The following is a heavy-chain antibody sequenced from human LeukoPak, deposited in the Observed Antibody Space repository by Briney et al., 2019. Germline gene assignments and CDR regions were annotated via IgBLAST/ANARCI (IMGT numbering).Heavy chain of an antibody. Sequence: GGSLRLSCAASGFTFSSYGMHWVRQAPGKGLEWVSVIYSGGSTYYADSVKGRFTISRDNSKNTLYLQMNSLRAEDTAVYYCARTSEVTRPFDYWGQGTLVTVSS. D-gene: IGHD2-2*01. CDR2: IYSGGST. J-gene: IGHJ4*02. CDR1: GFTFSSYG. CDR3: ARTSEVTRPFDY. V-gene: IGHV3-53*01.